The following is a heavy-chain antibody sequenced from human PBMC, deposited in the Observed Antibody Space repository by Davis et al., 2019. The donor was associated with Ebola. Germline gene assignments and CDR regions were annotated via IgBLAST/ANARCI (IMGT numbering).Heavy chain of an antibody. J-gene: IGHJ4*02. CDR2: IYDQST. V-gene: IGHV3-53*05. CDR3: ATTQWLGEFDN. D-gene: IGHD6-19*01. CDR1: AFTVSSNH. Sequence: PGGSLRLSCTASAFTVSSNHMSWVRQASGKGLEWVSVIYDQSTAYADAVRGRFIISRDKSNNTLYLEMSSLRVDDTAVYYCATTQWLGEFDNWGQGTLVTVSS.